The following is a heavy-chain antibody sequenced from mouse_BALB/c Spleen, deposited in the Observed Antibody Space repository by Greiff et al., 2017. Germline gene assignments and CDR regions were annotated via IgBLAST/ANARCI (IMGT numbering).Heavy chain of an antibody. Sequence: EVKLMESGGGLVKPGGSLKLSCAASGFTFSSYAMSWVRQTPEKRLEWVASISSGGSTYYPDSVKGRFTISRDNARNILYLQMSSLRSEDTAMYYCARREYGNLRYYYAMDYWGQGTSVTVSS. CDR1: GFTFSSYA. V-gene: IGHV5-6-5*01. CDR2: ISSGGST. CDR3: ARREYGNLRYYYAMDY. D-gene: IGHD2-10*02. J-gene: IGHJ4*01.